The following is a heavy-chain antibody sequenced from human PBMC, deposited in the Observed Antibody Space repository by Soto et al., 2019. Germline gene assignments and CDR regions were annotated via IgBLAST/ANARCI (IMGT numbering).Heavy chain of an antibody. J-gene: IGHJ4*02. CDR1: GGSISNSDYF. V-gene: IGHV4-30-4*01. CDR2: SSSSANT. Sequence: QVPLQESGPGLVKPLQTLSLTCTVSGGSISNSDYFWSWLRQCTGKGLECLGYSSSSANTYYTPSLKSRATLSVDTSKNQFSLRRTSVTAEDTAVYYCARGSYVLARGATFFDYWGQGTLVTVSS. CDR3: ARGSYVLARGATFFDY. D-gene: IGHD3-10*01.